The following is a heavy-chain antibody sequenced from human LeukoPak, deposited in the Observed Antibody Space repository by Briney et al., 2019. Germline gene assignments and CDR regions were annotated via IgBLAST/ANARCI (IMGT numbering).Heavy chain of an antibody. D-gene: IGHD1-1*01. Sequence: SETLSLTCTVSGGSISSYYWSWIRQPPGKGLEWIGYIYYSGSINYNPSLKSRVTISVDTSKNQFSLKLSSVTAADTAVYYCARELDDAFDIWGQGTMVTVSS. V-gene: IGHV4-59*01. CDR1: GGSISSYY. CDR2: IYYSGSI. J-gene: IGHJ3*02. CDR3: ARELDDAFDI.